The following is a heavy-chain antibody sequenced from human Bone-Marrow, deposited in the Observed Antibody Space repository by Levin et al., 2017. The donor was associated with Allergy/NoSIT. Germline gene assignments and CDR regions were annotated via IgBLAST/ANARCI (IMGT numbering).Heavy chain of an antibody. V-gene: IGHV3-9*01. CDR1: GFNFDGYA. J-gene: IGHJ4*02. D-gene: IGHD3-22*01. CDR3: VNDVATEYHYDSSGAFNF. Sequence: GGSLRLSCAASGFNFDGYAMHWVRQAPGKSLEWVSGISLNSGSRGYADSVKGRFTISRDNAGTSLYLQMNSLRTEDTALYFCVNDVATEYHYDSSGAFNFWGQGTLVTVSS. CDR2: ISLNSGSR.